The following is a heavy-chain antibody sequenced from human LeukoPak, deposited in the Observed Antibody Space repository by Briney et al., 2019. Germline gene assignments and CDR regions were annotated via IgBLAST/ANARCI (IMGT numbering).Heavy chain of an antibody. Sequence: PGGSLRLSCAASGFTFSSYSMNWVRQAPGKGLEWVSYISSSSSTIYYADSVKGRFTISRDNAKNSLYLQMNSLRAEDTAVYYCARWPWGFDYWGQGTLVTVSS. J-gene: IGHJ4*02. D-gene: IGHD7-27*01. CDR2: ISSSSSTI. CDR3: ARWPWGFDY. CDR1: GFTFSSYS. V-gene: IGHV3-48*01.